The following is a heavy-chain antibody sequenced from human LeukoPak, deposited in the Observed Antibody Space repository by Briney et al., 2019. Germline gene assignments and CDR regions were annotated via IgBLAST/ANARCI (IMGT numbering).Heavy chain of an antibody. CDR3: ARLITISGVVIPTHYGMDV. Sequence: SETLSLTCAVSGGSISSSNWWSWVRQPPGKGLEWIGEIYHSGSTNYNPSLKSRVTISVDKSKNQFSLKLSSVTAADTAVYYCARLITISGVVIPTHYGMDVWGQGTTVTVSS. CDR2: IYHSGST. J-gene: IGHJ6*02. D-gene: IGHD3-3*01. V-gene: IGHV4-4*02. CDR1: GGSISSSNW.